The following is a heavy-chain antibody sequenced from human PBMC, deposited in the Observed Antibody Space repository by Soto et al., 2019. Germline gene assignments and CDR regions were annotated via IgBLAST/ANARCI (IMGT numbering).Heavy chain of an antibody. J-gene: IGHJ5*02. CDR1: GGSISSYY. V-gene: IGHV4-59*01. Sequence: SVTLSLTCTVSGGSISSYYWSWIRQPPGKGLEWIGYIYYSGSTNYNPSLKSRVTISVDTSKNQFSLKLSSVTAADTAVYYCARPHGGSSGWDNWFDPWGQGTLVT. CDR3: ARPHGGSSGWDNWFDP. D-gene: IGHD6-25*01. CDR2: IYYSGST.